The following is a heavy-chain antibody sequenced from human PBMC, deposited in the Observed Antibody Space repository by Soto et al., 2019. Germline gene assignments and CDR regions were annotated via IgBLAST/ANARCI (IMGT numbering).Heavy chain of an antibody. D-gene: IGHD6-19*01. CDR2: ISWNSGSI. Sequence: PGGSLRLSCAASGFTFDDYAMHWVRQAPGKGLEWVSGISWNSGSIGYADSVKGRFTISRDNAKNSLYLQMNSLRAEDAALYYCAKSISSDWSGNAFDIWGQGTMVTVSS. CDR1: GFTFDDYA. J-gene: IGHJ3*02. CDR3: AKSISSDWSGNAFDI. V-gene: IGHV3-9*01.